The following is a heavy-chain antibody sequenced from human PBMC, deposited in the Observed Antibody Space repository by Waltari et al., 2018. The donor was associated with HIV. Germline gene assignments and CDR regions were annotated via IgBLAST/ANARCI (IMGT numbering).Heavy chain of an antibody. V-gene: IGHV3-21*03. D-gene: IGHD3-3*01. Sequence: EVHLVEAGGGLVKPGGALRLPCGVYGLTFNNSNMKWVRQAPGKGLEWVSSISSTSSFIYYADSVKGRFTISRDNAKNSLYLQINNLRAEDTAVYYCASEDFWGGPHNWGQGTLVTVSS. CDR3: ASEDFWGGPHN. CDR1: GLTFNNSN. J-gene: IGHJ4*02. CDR2: ISSTSSFI.